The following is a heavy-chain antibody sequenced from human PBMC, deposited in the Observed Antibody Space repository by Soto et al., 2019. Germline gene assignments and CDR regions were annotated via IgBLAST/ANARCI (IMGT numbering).Heavy chain of an antibody. CDR2: IGTTGDT. CDR1: GFTFSTYD. Sequence: EVQLVESGGGLVQPGGSLRLSCAASGFTFSTYDMHWVRQVTGKGLEWVSAIGTTGDTYYPGSVKGRFTISRDDAKNSLYLNMNSRGAGDTAVYYCARDATYGSGRGPDWYFDLWGRGTVVTVSS. D-gene: IGHD3-10*01. CDR3: ARDATYGSGRGPDWYFDL. V-gene: IGHV3-13*04. J-gene: IGHJ2*01.